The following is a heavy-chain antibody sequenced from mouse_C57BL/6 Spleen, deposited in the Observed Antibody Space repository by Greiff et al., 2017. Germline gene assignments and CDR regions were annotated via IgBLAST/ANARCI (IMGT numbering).Heavy chain of an antibody. CDR1: GFSFNTYA. V-gene: IGHV10-1*01. CDR2: IRSKSNNYAT. J-gene: IGHJ4*01. D-gene: IGHD1-1*01. CDR3: LGHEDYYGSSPYYYAMDY. Sequence: EVQLQESGGGLVQPKGSLKLSCAASGFSFNTYAMNWVRQAPGKGLEWVARIRSKSNNYATYYADSVKDRFTISRDDSESMLYLQMNNLKTEDTAMYYCLGHEDYYGSSPYYYAMDYWGQGTSVTVSS.